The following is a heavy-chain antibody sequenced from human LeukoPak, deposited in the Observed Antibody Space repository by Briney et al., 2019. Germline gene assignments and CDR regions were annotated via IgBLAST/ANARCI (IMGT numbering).Heavy chain of an antibody. Sequence: GGSLRLSCAASGFTLSNYWMSWVRQAPGKGLEWVANMNRDRSEKYYVDSMKGRFTISRDNAKNSVYLQMNSLRVEDTAVYYCAIQVRWPLPFDYWGQGTLVTVSS. CDR1: GFTLSNYW. V-gene: IGHV3-7*01. CDR2: MNRDRSEK. D-gene: IGHD2-15*01. CDR3: AIQVRWPLPFDY. J-gene: IGHJ4*02.